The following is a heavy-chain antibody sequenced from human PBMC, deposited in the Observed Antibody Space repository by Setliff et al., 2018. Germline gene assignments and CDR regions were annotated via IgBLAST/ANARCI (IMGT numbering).Heavy chain of an antibody. J-gene: IGHJ4*02. CDR3: AKVGIFGGGYFDY. D-gene: IGHD3-3*01. V-gene: IGHV3-66*02. Sequence: GGSLRLSCATSGSNVSTNFMSWVRQAPGKGLEWVSVIYNNGATYYADSVRGRFIISRDNSKNTLYLQMNRLRREDTAVYYCAKVGIFGGGYFDYWGRGTLVTVSS. CDR1: GSNVSTNF. CDR2: IYNNGAT.